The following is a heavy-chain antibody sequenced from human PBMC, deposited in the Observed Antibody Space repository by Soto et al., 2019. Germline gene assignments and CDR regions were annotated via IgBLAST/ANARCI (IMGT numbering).Heavy chain of an antibody. Sequence: ASAEISSKASRHPYTNFYIHWLRQAPGQGLEWMGIINPSCVSTTYPQKFQGRVTMTRDTSTSTVHMELLTLRSEDTAVYSCARSQLGRPLDVWGTGTRVTVAS. CDR2: INPSCVST. J-gene: IGHJ6*04. D-gene: IGHD3-16*01. CDR1: RHPYTNFY. V-gene: IGHV1-46*01. CDR3: ARSQLGRPLDV.